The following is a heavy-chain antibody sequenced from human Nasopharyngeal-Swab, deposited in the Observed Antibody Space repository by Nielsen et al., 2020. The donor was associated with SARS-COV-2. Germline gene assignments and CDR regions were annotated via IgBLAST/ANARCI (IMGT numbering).Heavy chain of an antibody. CDR3: ARDKGGNSPPYYFDY. D-gene: IGHD4-23*01. V-gene: IGHV3-53*01. CDR2: IYSGGST. J-gene: IGHJ4*02. Sequence: QPPGKGLEWVSVIYSGGSTYYADSVKGRFTISRDNSKNTLYLQMNSLRAEDTAVYYCARDKGGNSPPYYFDYWGQGTLVTVSS.